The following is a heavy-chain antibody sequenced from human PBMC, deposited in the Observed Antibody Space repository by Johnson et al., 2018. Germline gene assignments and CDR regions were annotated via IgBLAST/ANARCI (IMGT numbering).Heavy chain of an antibody. CDR3: AREAYSSGRAGIFAI. Sequence: QVQLVQSGGGVVQPGTSLRLSCGVSGVTLSNCIMHWVRQAPGKGLEWVALISHDEIDKQYGDSAKDRFTISRDISKNTVYLEMNSLRDEDTALYYCAREAYSSGRAGIFAIWGQGTMVTVSS. V-gene: IGHV3-30-3*01. CDR1: GVTLSNCI. D-gene: IGHD3-22*01. CDR2: ISHDEIDK. J-gene: IGHJ3*02.